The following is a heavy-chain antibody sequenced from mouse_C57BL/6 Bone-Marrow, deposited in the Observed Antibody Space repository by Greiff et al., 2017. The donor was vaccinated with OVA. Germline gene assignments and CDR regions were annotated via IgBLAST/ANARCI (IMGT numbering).Heavy chain of an antibody. CDR3: ARRENYGSSYGGYFDY. CDR1: GYTFTSYW. Sequence: VQLQQPGAELVKPGASVKLSCKASGYTFTSYWMHWVKQRPGQGLEWIGMIHPNSGSTKYNEKFKSKATLTVVKSSSTAYMQLRSLTSEDSAVYYCARRENYGSSYGGYFDYWGQGTTLTVSS. V-gene: IGHV1-64*01. CDR2: IHPNSGST. D-gene: IGHD1-1*01. J-gene: IGHJ2*01.